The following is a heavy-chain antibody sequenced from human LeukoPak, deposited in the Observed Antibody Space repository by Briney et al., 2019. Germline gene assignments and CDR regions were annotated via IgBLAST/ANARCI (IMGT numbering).Heavy chain of an antibody. D-gene: IGHD3-10*01. CDR3: ARDTMVRGVTD. J-gene: IGHJ4*02. CDR2: IYYSGST. CDR1: GGSISSYY. V-gene: IGHV4-59*01. Sequence: SETLSLTCTVSGGSISSYYWSWIRQPPGKGLEWIGYIYYSGSTNYNPSLKSRVAISVDTSKNQFSLKLSSVTAADTAVYYCARDTMVRGVTDWGQGTLVTVSS.